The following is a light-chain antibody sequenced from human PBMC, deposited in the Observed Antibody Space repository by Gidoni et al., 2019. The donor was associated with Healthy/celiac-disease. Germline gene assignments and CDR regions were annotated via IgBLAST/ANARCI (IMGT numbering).Light chain of an antibody. V-gene: IGKV3-15*01. Sequence: EIVMTQSPATLSVSPGESATLSCRASQSVSSNLAWYQQKPGQAPRLLIYGASTRATGIPARFSGSGSGTEFTLTISSLQSEDFAVYYCQQYNNWPLXFXGGTKVEIK. J-gene: IGKJ4*01. CDR3: QQYNNWPLX. CDR2: GAS. CDR1: QSVSSN.